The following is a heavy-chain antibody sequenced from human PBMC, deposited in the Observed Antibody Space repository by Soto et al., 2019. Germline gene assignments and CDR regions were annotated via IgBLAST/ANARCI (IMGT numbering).Heavy chain of an antibody. D-gene: IGHD3-22*01. V-gene: IGHV4-31*03. CDR2: IYYSGST. CDR1: GGSISSGGYY. J-gene: IGHJ3*02. CDR3: ARHLLYYYDSSGYPRECAFDI. Sequence: SETLSLTCTVSGGSISSGGYYWSWIRQHPGKGLEWIGYIYYSGSTYYNPSLKSRVTISVDTSKNQFSLRLSSVTAAATARYYCARHLLYYYDSSGYPRECAFDIWGQGTMVTVSS.